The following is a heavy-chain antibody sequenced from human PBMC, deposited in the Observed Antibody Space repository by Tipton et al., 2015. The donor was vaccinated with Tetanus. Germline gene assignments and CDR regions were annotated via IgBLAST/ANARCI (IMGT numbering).Heavy chain of an antibody. CDR2: IFHSGST. Sequence: TLSLTCTVSGGSISSYYWSWIRQPPGKGLEWIGYIFHSGSTNYSPSLKSRLAISADTSKNQFSLNLRSVITADTAVYYCARANNDYPKKGPFDYWGQGILVIVSS. CDR1: GGSISSYY. V-gene: IGHV4-59*01. D-gene: IGHD5-12*01. J-gene: IGHJ4*02. CDR3: ARANNDYPKKGPFDY.